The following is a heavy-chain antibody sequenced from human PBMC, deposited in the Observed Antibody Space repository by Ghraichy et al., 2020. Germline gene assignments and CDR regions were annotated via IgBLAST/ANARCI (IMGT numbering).Heavy chain of an antibody. CDR2: INHSGST. Sequence: SETLSLTCAVYGGSFSGYYWSWIRQPPGKGLEWIGEINHSGSTNYNPSLKSRVTISVDTSKNQFSLKLSSVTAADTAVYYCARTRGSSPPVRAYNWFDPWGQGTLVTGSS. D-gene: IGHD6-6*01. CDR1: GGSFSGYY. CDR3: ARTRGSSPPVRAYNWFDP. V-gene: IGHV4-34*01. J-gene: IGHJ5*02.